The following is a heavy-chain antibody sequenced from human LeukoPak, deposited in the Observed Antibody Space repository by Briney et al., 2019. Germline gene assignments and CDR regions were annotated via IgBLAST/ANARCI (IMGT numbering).Heavy chain of an antibody. D-gene: IGHD2-2*01. CDR3: AREQPADNYYGMDV. Sequence: ASVKVSCKASGYTFTSYGISWVRQAPGQGLEWMGWISAYNGNTNYAQKLQGRVTMTTDTSTSTAYMELRSLRSDDTAVYYCAREQPADNYYGMDVWGQGTTVTVSS. V-gene: IGHV1-18*01. CDR2: ISAYNGNT. J-gene: IGHJ6*02. CDR1: GYTFTSYG.